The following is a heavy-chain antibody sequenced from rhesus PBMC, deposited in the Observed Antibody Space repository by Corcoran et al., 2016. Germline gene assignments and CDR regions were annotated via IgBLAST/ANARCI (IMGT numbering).Heavy chain of an antibody. J-gene: IGHJ4*01. CDR2: ISGSSGST. Sequence: QVQLQESGPGLVKPSETLSLTFAVSGGSISSSNWRSWIRQPPGKGLEWIGYISGSSGSTYYNPSLKSRVTISKDTSKNQFSLKLSSVTAADTAVYYCARASLWISSGWYVWDWGQGVLVTVSS. V-gene: IGHV4S19*01. CDR3: ARASLWISSGWYVWD. CDR1: GGSISSSNW. D-gene: IGHD6-31*01.